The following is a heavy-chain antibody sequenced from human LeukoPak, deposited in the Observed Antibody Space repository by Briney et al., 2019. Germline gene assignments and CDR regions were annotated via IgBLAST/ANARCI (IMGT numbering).Heavy chain of an antibody. CDR3: AKLYDEQLVFHY. V-gene: IGHV4-34*01. CDR2: INHSGST. D-gene: IGHD6-13*01. J-gene: IGHJ4*02. Sequence: SETLSLTCAVYGGSFSGYYWSWIRQPPGKGLEWIGEINHSGSTNYNPSLKSRVTISVDTSKNQFSLKLSSVTAADTAVYYCAKLYDEQLVFHYWGQGTLVTVSS. CDR1: GGSFSGYY.